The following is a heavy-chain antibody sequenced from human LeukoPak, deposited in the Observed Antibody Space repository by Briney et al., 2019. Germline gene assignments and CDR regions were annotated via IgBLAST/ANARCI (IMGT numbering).Heavy chain of an antibody. CDR1: GFTFSTYW. V-gene: IGHV3-74*01. J-gene: IGHJ4*02. CDR3: ARGRYYLDY. D-gene: IGHD4-17*01. Sequence: GGSLRLSCAASGFTFSTYWMHWARHAPGKGLVWVSRFNSEGSSTSYADSVKGRFTISRDNAKNTLYLQMNSLRVEDTAVYYCARGRYYLDYWGQGTLVTVSS. CDR2: FNSEGSST.